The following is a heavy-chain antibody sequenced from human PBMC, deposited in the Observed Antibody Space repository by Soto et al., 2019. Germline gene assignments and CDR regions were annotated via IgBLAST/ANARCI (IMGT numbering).Heavy chain of an antibody. V-gene: IGHV1-69*13. Sequence: GASVKVSCKASGGTFSSYAISWVRQAPGQGLEWMGGIIPIFGTANYAQKFQGRVTITVDESTSTAYMELRSLRSEDTAVYYCARESVLVVESTPSVYYYYDMDVWGKGTTVTVSS. CDR1: GGTFSSYA. CDR2: IIPIFGTA. CDR3: ARESVLVVESTPSVYYYYDMDV. D-gene: IGHD2-15*01. J-gene: IGHJ6*03.